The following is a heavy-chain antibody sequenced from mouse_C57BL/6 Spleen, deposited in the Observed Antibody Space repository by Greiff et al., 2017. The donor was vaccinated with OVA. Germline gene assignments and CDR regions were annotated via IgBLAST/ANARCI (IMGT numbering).Heavy chain of an antibody. Sequence: EVQLQESGPELVKPGASVKMSCKASGYTFTDYNMHWVKQSHGKSLEWIGYIDPNNGGTNYNQKFKGKATLTVNKSSGTAYMELRSLTSEDSAVYFCAPLLYYFDYWGQGTTLTVSS. CDR3: APLLYYFDY. V-gene: IGHV1-22*01. CDR1: GYTFTDYN. D-gene: IGHD1-1*01. J-gene: IGHJ2*01. CDR2: IDPNNGGT.